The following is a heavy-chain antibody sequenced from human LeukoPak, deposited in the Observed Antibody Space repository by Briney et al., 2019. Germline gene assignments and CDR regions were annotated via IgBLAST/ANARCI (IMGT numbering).Heavy chain of an antibody. CDR2: ISAYNGNT. V-gene: IGHV1-18*04. CDR1: GYTFTSYG. CDR3: ARDRLLWFGEDYYGMDV. J-gene: IGHJ6*04. D-gene: IGHD3-10*01. Sequence: ASVKVSCKASGYTFTSYGISWVRQAPGQGLEWMGWISAYNGNTNYAQKLQGRVTMATDTSTSTAYMELRSLRFDDTAVYYCARDRLLWFGEDYYGMDVWGKGTTVTVSS.